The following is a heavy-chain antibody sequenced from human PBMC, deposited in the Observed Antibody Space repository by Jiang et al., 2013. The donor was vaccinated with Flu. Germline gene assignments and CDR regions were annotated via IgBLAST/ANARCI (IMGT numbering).Heavy chain of an antibody. CDR2: IYHSGST. J-gene: IGHJ5*02. CDR3: ARHRTLAGVVIAYNWFDP. Sequence: GSGLVKPSETLSLTCTVSGGSISSYYWSWIRQPPGKGLEWIGSIYHSGSTYYNPSLKSRVTISVDTSKNQFSLKLRSVTAADTAVYYCARHRTLAGVVIAYNWFDPWGQGTLVTVS. V-gene: IGHV4-59*04. CDR1: GGSISSYY. D-gene: IGHD2-15*01.